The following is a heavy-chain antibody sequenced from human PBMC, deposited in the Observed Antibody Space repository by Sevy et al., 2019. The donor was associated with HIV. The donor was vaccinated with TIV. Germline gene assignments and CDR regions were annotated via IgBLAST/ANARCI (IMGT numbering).Heavy chain of an antibody. J-gene: IGHJ6*02. CDR1: GFTFSSYP. Sequence: GGSLRLSRTASGFTFSSYPMNWVRQAPGKGLEWVAVMSYDGSNKYFADSVKGRFAVSRDNSKNTLYLQMSSLRAEDTAVYYCARGLAALPGYYYGMDVWGLGTTVTVSS. V-gene: IGHV3-30*09. CDR2: MSYDGSNK. CDR3: ARGLAALPGYYYGMDV. D-gene: IGHD6-6*01.